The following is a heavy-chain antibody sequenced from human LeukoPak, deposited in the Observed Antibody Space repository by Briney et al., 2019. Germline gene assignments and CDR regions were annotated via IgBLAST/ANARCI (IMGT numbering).Heavy chain of an antibody. CDR2: INPSGGST. CDR1: GYTFTSYY. Sequence: ASVKVSCKASGYTFTSYYMHWVRQAPGQGLEWMGIINPSGGSTSYAQKFQGRVTMTRDMSTSTVYMELSSLRSEDTAVYYCARDIWLTATEDRYFDYWGQGTLVTVSS. J-gene: IGHJ4*02. CDR3: ARDIWLTATEDRYFDY. V-gene: IGHV1-46*01. D-gene: IGHD1-20*01.